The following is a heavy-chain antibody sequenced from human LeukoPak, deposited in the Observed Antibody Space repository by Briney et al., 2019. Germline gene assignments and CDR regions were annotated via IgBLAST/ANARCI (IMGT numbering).Heavy chain of an antibody. CDR3: ARRGVGPYDALDI. J-gene: IGHJ3*02. CDR2: IYPGDSDT. CDR1: GYSFTNYW. D-gene: IGHD1-26*01. Sequence: GESLKISCKGSGYSFTNYWIGWVRQMPGKGLEWMGIIYPGDSDTTYSPSFQGQVTISADKSISTAYLQWSSLKASDSAMYFCARRGVGPYDALDIWGQGTMVSVSS. V-gene: IGHV5-51*01.